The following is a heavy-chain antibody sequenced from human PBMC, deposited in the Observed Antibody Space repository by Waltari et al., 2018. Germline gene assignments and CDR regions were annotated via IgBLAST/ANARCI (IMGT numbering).Heavy chain of an antibody. CDR2: ISSSSSTI. D-gene: IGHD4-4*01. Sequence: GSLRLSCAASGFTFSTYNMNWVRQAPGKGLEWVSYISSSSSTIYYADSVKGRFTISRDNAKNSLYLQMNSLRDEDTAVYYCARTTTVTDVNFDYWGQGTLVTVSS. V-gene: IGHV3-48*02. J-gene: IGHJ4*02. CDR3: ARTTTVTDVNFDY. CDR1: GFTFSTYN.